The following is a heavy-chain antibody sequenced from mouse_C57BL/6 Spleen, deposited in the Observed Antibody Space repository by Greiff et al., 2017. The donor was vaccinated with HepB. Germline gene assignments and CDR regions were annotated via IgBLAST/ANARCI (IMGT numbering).Heavy chain of an antibody. Sequence: EVQGVESGGGLVKPGGSLKLSCAASGFTFSSYAMSWVRQTPEKRLEWVATISDGGSYTYYPDNVKGRFTISRDNAKNNLYLQMSHLKSEDTAMYYCARAIYYYGSSYYFDYWGQGTTLTVSS. J-gene: IGHJ2*01. CDR2: ISDGGSYT. D-gene: IGHD1-1*01. CDR1: GFTFSSYA. CDR3: ARAIYYYGSSYYFDY. V-gene: IGHV5-4*01.